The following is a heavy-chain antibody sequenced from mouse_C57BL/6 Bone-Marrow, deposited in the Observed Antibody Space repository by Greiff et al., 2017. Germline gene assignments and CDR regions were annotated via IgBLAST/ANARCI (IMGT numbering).Heavy chain of an antibody. CDR3: ARPLLRGAYYFDY. D-gene: IGHD1-1*01. CDR1: GYTFTDYN. V-gene: IGHV1-18*01. J-gene: IGHJ2*01. CDR2: INPNNGGT. Sequence: VQLQQSGPELVKPGASVKIPCKASGYTFTDYNMDWVKQSHGKSLEWIGDINPNNGGTIYNQKFKGKATLTVDKSSSTAYMELRSLTSEDTAVYYCARPLLRGAYYFDYWGQGTTLTVSS.